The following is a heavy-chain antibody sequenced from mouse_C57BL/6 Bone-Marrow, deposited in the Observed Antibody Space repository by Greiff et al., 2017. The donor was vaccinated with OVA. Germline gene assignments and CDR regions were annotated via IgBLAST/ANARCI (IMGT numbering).Heavy chain of an antibody. J-gene: IGHJ4*01. CDR3: ARANAMDY. CDR2: ISYDGSN. CDR1: GYSITSGYY. Sequence: EVQLVESGPGLVKPSQSLSLTCSVTGYSITSGYYWNWIRQFPGNKLEWMGYISYDGSNNYNPSLKNRISITPDTSKNQFFLKLNSVTTEDTATYYCARANAMDYWGQGTSVTVSS. V-gene: IGHV3-6*01.